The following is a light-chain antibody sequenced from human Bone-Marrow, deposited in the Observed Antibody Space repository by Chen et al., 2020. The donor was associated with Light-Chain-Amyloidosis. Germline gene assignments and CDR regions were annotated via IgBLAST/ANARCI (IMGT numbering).Light chain of an antibody. CDR2: RDT. J-gene: IGLJ2*01. Sequence: SYELTQPPSVSVSPGQTARITCSGDDLPTKYAYWYQQKPGQAPVLVIHRDTERPAGISERFSGSSSGTTATLTISGVQAEAEADEHCQSADSSGTYEVIFGGGTKLTVL. CDR3: QSADSSGTYEVI. V-gene: IGLV3-25*03. CDR1: DLPTKY.